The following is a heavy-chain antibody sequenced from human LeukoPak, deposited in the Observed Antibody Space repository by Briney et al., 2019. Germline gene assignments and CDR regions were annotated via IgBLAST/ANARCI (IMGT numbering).Heavy chain of an antibody. CDR1: GFTFSTYW. CDR2: LSGDGSST. J-gene: IGHJ4*02. D-gene: IGHD4-17*01. V-gene: IGHV3-74*03. Sequence: GGSLRLSCVASGFTFSTYWMHWVRQAPEKGLLWVSRLSGDGSSTAYADSLKGRFTISRDNAKHTLYLQMNSLRAEDTAVYFCARASTTVPNLLDNWGQGTLVTVSS. CDR3: ARASTTVPNLLDN.